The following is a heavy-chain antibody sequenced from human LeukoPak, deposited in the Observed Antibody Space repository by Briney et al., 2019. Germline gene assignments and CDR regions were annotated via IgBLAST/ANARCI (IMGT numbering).Heavy chain of an antibody. CDR2: IGSSSSYT. CDR3: ARGPDARRGEGLDY. Sequence: GGSLRLSCAASGFTFSDYYMSWIRQAPGKGLEWVSYIGSSSSYTNYADSVKGRFTISRDNAKNSLYLQMNSLGAEDAAVYYCARGPDARRGEGLDYWGQGTLVTVSS. V-gene: IGHV3-11*06. J-gene: IGHJ4*02. D-gene: IGHD1-14*01. CDR1: GFTFSDYY.